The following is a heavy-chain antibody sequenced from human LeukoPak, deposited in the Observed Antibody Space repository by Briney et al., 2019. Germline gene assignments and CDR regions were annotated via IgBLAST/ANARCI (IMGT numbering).Heavy chain of an antibody. CDR1: GYTFTGYY. Sequence: ASVKVSCKASGYTFTGYYIHWVRQAPGQGLEWMGWINPNSGGTNYAQKFQGRVTMTRDTSISTAYMELSRLRSDDTAVYYCARDGDSTEMATGYYGMDVWGQGTTVTVSS. V-gene: IGHV1-2*02. CDR3: ARDGDSTEMATGYYGMDV. J-gene: IGHJ6*02. D-gene: IGHD5-24*01. CDR2: INPNSGGT.